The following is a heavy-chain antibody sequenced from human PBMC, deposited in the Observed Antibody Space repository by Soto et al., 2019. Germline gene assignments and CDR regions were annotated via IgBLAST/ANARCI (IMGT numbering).Heavy chain of an antibody. CDR1: GAALNSGNYY. D-gene: IGHD2-21*01. V-gene: IGHV4-31*03. CDR2: IYVTGAV. J-gene: IGHJ5*02. CDR3: ARLRIATNNYKWFDP. Sequence: SETLSLTCSVSGAALNSGNYYRSWIRQVPGKGLEWIGHIYVTGAVDYNPSLRDRITISQDTSERQFSLNLRLVTAADTAVYYCARLRIATNNYKWFDPWGQGTLVTVSS.